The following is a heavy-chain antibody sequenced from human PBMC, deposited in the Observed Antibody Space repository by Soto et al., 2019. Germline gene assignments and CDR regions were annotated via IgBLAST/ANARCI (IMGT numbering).Heavy chain of an antibody. CDR2: MNPNSGNT. CDR1: GYTFTSYD. J-gene: IGHJ4*02. Sequence: ASVKVSCKASGYTFTSYDINWVRQATGQGLEWMGWMNPNSGNTGYAQKFQGRVTMTRDTSISTAYMELSRLRSDDTAVYYCARGGDILTGYLSDYYFDYWGQGTLVTVSS. V-gene: IGHV1-8*01. D-gene: IGHD3-9*01. CDR3: ARGGDILTGYLSDYYFDY.